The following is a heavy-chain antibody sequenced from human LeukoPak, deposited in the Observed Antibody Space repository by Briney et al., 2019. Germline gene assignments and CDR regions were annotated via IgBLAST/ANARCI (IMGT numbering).Heavy chain of an antibody. Sequence: GGSLRLSCAASGFTFSRYGMHWVRQAPGKGLEWVAVISSDGSNKYYADSVKGRFTISRDNSKNTLYLQMNGLRAEDTAVYYCAIRGRGSYFDYWGQGTLVTVSS. CDR1: GFTFSRYG. CDR3: AIRGRGSYFDY. D-gene: IGHD3-10*01. CDR2: ISSDGSNK. V-gene: IGHV3-30*03. J-gene: IGHJ4*02.